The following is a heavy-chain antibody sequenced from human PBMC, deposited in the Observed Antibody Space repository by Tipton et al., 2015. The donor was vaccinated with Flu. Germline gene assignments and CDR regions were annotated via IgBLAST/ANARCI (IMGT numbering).Heavy chain of an antibody. CDR1: GGSISTNLYY. J-gene: IGHJ3*01. CDR3: ARIQFFYEILSGPYTGGAFDR. CDR2: IYFTGTT. V-gene: IGHV4-39*07. Sequence: TLSLTCTVSGGSISTNLYYWGWVRQPPGKGLEWIGSIYFTGTTHFNPSLRSLVTLSVDSSKNQFSLELNSVTAADTAVYYCARIQFFYEILSGPYTGGAFDRWGQGTLVSVS. D-gene: IGHD3-9*01.